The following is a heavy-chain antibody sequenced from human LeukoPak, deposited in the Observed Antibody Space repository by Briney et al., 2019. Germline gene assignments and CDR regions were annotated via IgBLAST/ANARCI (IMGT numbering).Heavy chain of an antibody. V-gene: IGHV3-30-3*01. CDR3: ARETGSAVGSTDFDY. Sequence: GGSLRLSCAASGFTFSSYAMSWVRQAPGKGLEWVAVISYDGSNKYYADSVKGRFTISRDNSKNTLYLQMNSLRAEDTAVYYCARETGSAVGSTDFDYWGQGTLVTVSS. CDR2: ISYDGSNK. J-gene: IGHJ4*02. D-gene: IGHD4-17*01. CDR1: GFTFSSYA.